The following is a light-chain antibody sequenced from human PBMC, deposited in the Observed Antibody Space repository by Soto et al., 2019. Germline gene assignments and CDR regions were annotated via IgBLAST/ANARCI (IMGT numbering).Light chain of an antibody. Sequence: DIQLTQSPSFLSASVGDRVTITCRASQGISSYLAWYQQKPGKAPKLLIYAAFTLQSGVPSRFSGSGSGTELTLTISSLQPEDFATYYCHQLDSYPITFGQGTRLEIK. CDR3: HQLDSYPIT. J-gene: IGKJ5*01. CDR1: QGISSY. CDR2: AAF. V-gene: IGKV1-9*01.